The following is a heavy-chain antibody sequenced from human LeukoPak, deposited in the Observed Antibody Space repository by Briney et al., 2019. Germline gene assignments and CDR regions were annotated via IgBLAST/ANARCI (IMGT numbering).Heavy chain of an antibody. CDR1: GYTFTGYY. D-gene: IGHD3-16*01. Sequence: ASVKVSCKASGYTFTGYYMHWVRQAPGQGLEWMGRINPNSGGTNYAQKFQGRVTMTRDTSISTAYMELSRLRSEDTAVYYCARWGTRGIPFDYWGQGTLVTVSS. CDR2: INPNSGGT. V-gene: IGHV1-2*06. CDR3: ARWGTRGIPFDY. J-gene: IGHJ4*02.